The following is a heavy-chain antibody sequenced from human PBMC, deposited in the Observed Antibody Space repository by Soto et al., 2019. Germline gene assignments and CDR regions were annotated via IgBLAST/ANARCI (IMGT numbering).Heavy chain of an antibody. CDR1: GFTFSNAW. J-gene: IGHJ6*02. Sequence: GGSLRLSCAASGFTFSNAWMSWVRQAPGKGLEWVGRIKSKTDGGTTDYAAPVKGRFTISRDDSKNTLYLQMNSLKTEDTAVYYCTTGRYDISYGMDVWGQGTTVTVSS. CDR2: IKSKTDGGTT. D-gene: IGHD3-9*01. CDR3: TTGRYDISYGMDV. V-gene: IGHV3-15*01.